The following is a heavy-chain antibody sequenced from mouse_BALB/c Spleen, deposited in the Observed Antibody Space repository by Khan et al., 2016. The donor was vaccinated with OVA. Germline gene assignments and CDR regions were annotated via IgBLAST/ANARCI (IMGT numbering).Heavy chain of an antibody. D-gene: IGHD2-4*01. J-gene: IGHJ3*01. CDR2: ISYSGNT. V-gene: IGHV3-2*02. CDR3: ARKDYYDYDPFPY. CDR1: GYSITSEYT. Sequence: DVKLQESGPGLVKPSQSLSLTCTVTGYSITSEYTWNWIRQFPGHKLEWMGFISYSGNTRYNPSLKSRISITRDTSKNQFFLQLNSVTSEDTATYYCARKDYYDYDPFPYWGQGTLVTVSA.